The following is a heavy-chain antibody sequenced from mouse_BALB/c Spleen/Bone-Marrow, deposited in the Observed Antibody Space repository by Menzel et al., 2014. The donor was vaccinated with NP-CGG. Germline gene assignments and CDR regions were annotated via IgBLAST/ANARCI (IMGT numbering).Heavy chain of an antibody. CDR3: ARPTPRYFAMDY. V-gene: IGHV2-9*02. D-gene: IGHD6-1*01. Sequence: VQLQESGPGLVAPSQSLSITCTVSGFSLTSYGVHWVRQPPGKGLEWLGVIWAGGSANYNSALMSRLSISKDNSKSQVCLKMNSLQTDDTAMYYCARPTPRYFAMDYWGQGTSVTVSS. CDR2: IWAGGSA. CDR1: GFSLTSYG. J-gene: IGHJ4*01.